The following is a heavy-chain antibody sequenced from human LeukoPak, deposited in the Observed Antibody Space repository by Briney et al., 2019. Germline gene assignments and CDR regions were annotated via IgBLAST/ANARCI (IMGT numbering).Heavy chain of an antibody. Sequence: GGSLRLSCAASGFPFNTYTMHWVRQAPGKGLEWVAVISYDGSNKYYADSVKGRFTISRDNSKNTLYLQMNSLRAEDTAVYYCARGWKLWTLDYWGQGTLVTVSS. CDR2: ISYDGSNK. J-gene: IGHJ4*02. CDR3: ARGWKLWTLDY. V-gene: IGHV3-30-3*01. CDR1: GFPFNTYT. D-gene: IGHD5-18*01.